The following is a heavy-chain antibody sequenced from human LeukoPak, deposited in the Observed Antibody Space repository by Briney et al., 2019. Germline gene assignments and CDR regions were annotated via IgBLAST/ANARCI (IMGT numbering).Heavy chain of an antibody. D-gene: IGHD4-17*01. Sequence: GASVKVPCKASVYTFSNYGIRWVRQAAGQRLEWIGWISAYNGNTNYAQKFQGRVTMTTDTSTSTAYMELRSLRFDDTAVYYCARDDYGDYQRYWGQGTLVTVSS. CDR2: ISAYNGNT. J-gene: IGHJ4*02. CDR3: ARDDYGDYQRY. V-gene: IGHV1-18*01. CDR1: VYTFSNYG.